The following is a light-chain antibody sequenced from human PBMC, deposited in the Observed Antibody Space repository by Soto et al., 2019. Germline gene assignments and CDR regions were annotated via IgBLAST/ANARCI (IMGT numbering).Light chain of an antibody. CDR1: QSIGSW. CDR2: KAS. J-gene: IGKJ1*01. Sequence: DLQMTQSPSTLSASVGDRVTITCRASQSIGSWLAWYQQKPGKAPKLLIYKASSLESGVPSRFSGSGSGTEFTLTISSLQPDDFATYYCQPAFGQGTKVEIK. CDR3: QPA. V-gene: IGKV1-5*03.